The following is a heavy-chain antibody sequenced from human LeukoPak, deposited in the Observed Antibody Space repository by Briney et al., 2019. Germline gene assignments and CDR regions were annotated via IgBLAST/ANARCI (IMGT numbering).Heavy chain of an antibody. CDR1: GFTVSRNY. V-gene: IGHV3-53*01. Sequence: GGSLRLSCAASGFTVSRNYMSWVRQAPGKGLEWVSATYSGGSTYYPDSVKGRFTVSRDSSKKTPYLLMKLLQAEDTAIAYYARAQDYCSGSTCYGYFQYWGQGTLVTVSS. J-gene: IGHJ1*01. CDR3: ARAQDYCSGSTCYGYFQY. D-gene: IGHD2-15*01. CDR2: TYSGGST.